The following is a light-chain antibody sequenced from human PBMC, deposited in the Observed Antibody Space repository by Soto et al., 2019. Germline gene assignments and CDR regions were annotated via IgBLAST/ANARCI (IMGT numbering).Light chain of an antibody. CDR2: GNT. CDR3: QSYESSLSGWI. J-gene: IGLJ2*01. Sequence: QSVLTQPPSMSGAPGQGVTISCTGSSSNIGAGYDVHWYQQVPGTAPKLLIYGNTNRPSGVPDRFSASKSCTSASLAISGLQAEDEADYYCQSYESSLSGWIFGGGTKLTVL. CDR1: SSNIGAGYD. V-gene: IGLV1-40*01.